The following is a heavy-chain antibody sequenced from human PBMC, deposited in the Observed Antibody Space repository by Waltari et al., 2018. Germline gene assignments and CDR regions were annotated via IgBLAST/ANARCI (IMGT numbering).Heavy chain of an antibody. Sequence: QVQLVESGGGVVQPGRSLRLSCAASGFTFSSYAMHWVRQAPGKGLEWGAGISYDGSNKYYADSVKGRFTISRDKSKNTLYLQMNSLRAEDTAVYYCARGGITVINVGGYWGQGTLVTVSS. J-gene: IGHJ4*02. CDR2: ISYDGSNK. CDR3: ARGGITVINVGGY. D-gene: IGHD4-17*01. V-gene: IGHV3-30*01. CDR1: GFTFSSYA.